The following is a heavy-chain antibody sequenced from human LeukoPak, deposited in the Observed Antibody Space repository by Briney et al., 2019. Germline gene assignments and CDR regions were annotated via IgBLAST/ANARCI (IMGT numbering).Heavy chain of an antibody. D-gene: IGHD6-19*01. J-gene: IGHJ4*02. CDR3: ARDWGRRYSSGWYGDFDY. V-gene: IGHV3-30-3*01. CDR1: GFTFSSYA. CDR2: ISYDGSNK. Sequence: TGRSLRPSCAASGFTFSSYAMHWVRQAPGKGLEWVAVISYDGSNKYYADSVKGRFTISRDNSKNTLYLQMNSLRPEDTAVYYCARDWGRRYSSGWYGDFDYWGQGTLVTVSS.